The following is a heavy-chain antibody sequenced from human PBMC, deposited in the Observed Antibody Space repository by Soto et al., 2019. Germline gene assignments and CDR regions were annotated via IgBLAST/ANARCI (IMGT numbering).Heavy chain of an antibody. CDR1: GASINSGGFY. CDR2: IDYRGRT. D-gene: IGHD6-13*01. J-gene: IGHJ5*02. V-gene: IGHV4-31*03. CDR3: ARVSAAGTRWFDP. Sequence: QVHLQESGPGLVKSSQTLSLTCTVSGASINSGGFYWSWVRQFPGKGLEWIGYIDYRGRTFYNPSLKSGATISRDTSKNQFSLEVNSVTAADTAVFFCARVSAAGTRWFDPWGQGTLVTVSS.